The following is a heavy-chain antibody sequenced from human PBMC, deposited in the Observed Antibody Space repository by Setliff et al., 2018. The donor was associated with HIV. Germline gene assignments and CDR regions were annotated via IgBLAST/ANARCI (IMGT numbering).Heavy chain of an antibody. Sequence: ASVKVSCKASGYTFTSDYIHWVRQAPGQGLEWMGIINPSAGSTTYAQKFQGRVTMTTDTSTSSVFMELRSLRSEDTAVYYCARGGNGEFDLWGQGTLVTVSS. D-gene: IGHD3-10*01. J-gene: IGHJ4*02. CDR3: ARGGNGEFDL. CDR1: GYTFTSDY. V-gene: IGHV1-46*01. CDR2: INPSAGST.